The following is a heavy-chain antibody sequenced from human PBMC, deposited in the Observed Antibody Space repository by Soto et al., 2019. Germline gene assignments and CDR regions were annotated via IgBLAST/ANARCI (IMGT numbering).Heavy chain of an antibody. Sequence: QLQLQESGSGLVKPSQTLSLTCAVSGGSISSGGYSCNWIRQPPGKGLEWIGYIYHSGSTYYNPSLKGRVTISVDRSKNQFSLKLSSVTAADTAVYYCARGVTTVTTFAYWGQGTLVTVSS. V-gene: IGHV4-30-2*01. CDR2: IYHSGST. J-gene: IGHJ4*02. CDR3: ARGVTTVTTFAY. CDR1: GGSISSGGYS. D-gene: IGHD4-17*01.